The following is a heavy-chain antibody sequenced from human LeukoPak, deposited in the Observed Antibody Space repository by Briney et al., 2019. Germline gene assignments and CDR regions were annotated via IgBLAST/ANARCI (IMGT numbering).Heavy chain of an antibody. CDR2: IYSGGST. CDR3: ARGDHRDYFDY. D-gene: IGHD1-14*01. Sequence: GGSLRLSCAASGFTVSSNYMSWVRQAPGKGLEWVSVIYSGGSTYYADSVKGRFTISRDNPKNTLYLQMNSLRAEDTAVYYCARGDHRDYFDYWGQGTLVTVSS. V-gene: IGHV3-53*01. CDR1: GFTVSSNY. J-gene: IGHJ4*02.